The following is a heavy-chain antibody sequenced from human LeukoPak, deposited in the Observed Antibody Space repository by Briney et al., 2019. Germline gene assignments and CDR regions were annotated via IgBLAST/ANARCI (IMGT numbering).Heavy chain of an antibody. J-gene: IGHJ4*02. V-gene: IGHV4-30-4*01. CDR3: ASNYYGSGSLDY. D-gene: IGHD3-10*01. CDR2: IYYSGRT. CDR1: GGSISSGDYY. Sequence: SETLSLTCTVSGGSISSGDYYWSWIRQPPRKGLEWIGYIYYSGRTYYNPSLQSRVTISVDTSKNQFSLKLNSVTAADTAVYYCASNYYGSGSLDYWGQGNLVTVSS.